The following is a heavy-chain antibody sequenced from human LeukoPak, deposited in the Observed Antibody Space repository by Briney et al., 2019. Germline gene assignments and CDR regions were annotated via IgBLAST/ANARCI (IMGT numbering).Heavy chain of an antibody. CDR1: GASVSSASY. Sequence: SETLSLTCTVSGASVSSASYWTWIRQPPGKGVEWIAHIYNGVNTNYNPSLKSRVTISVDTSKNQFSLRLNSVTAADTAVYYCARSRAFNSGAFDPWGQGSLVAVSS. V-gene: IGHV4-61*01. D-gene: IGHD1-26*01. J-gene: IGHJ5*02. CDR3: ARSRAFNSGAFDP. CDR2: IYNGVNT.